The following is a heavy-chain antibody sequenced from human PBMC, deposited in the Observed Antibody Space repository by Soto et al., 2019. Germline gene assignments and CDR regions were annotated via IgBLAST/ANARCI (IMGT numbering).Heavy chain of an antibody. CDR1: GYTFTSYG. CDR3: ARVGRFGELLLLDHYYYYGMDV. D-gene: IGHD3-10*01. Sequence: SVKVSCKASGYTFTSYGISWVRQAPGQGLEWMGGIIPIFGTANYAQKFQGRVTITADESTSTAYMELSSLRSEDTAVYYCARVGRFGELLLLDHYYYYGMDVWGQGTTVTVSS. J-gene: IGHJ6*02. V-gene: IGHV1-69*13. CDR2: IIPIFGTA.